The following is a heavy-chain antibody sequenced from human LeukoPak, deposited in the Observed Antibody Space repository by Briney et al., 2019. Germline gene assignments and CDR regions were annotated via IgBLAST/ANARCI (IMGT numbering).Heavy chain of an antibody. D-gene: IGHD3-10*01. CDR2: MYYGGGD. CDR3: ARHFRAVGNYGSGSYYDYFDF. Sequence: PSETLSLTCTVSGGSIGGDSYYWGWIRQPPGEGLEWIGTMYYGGGDYYNPSLKSRVAIMPDRSNNQSSLRATSVTAADTAVYYCARHFRAVGNYGSGSYYDYFDFWGQGTLVTVSS. J-gene: IGHJ4*02. V-gene: IGHV4-39*01. CDR1: GGSIGGDSYY.